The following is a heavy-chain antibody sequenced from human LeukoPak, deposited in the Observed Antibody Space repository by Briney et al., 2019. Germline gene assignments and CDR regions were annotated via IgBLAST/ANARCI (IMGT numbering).Heavy chain of an antibody. CDR3: ATITMIVVVITPYFQH. J-gene: IGHJ1*01. V-gene: IGHV3-48*01. D-gene: IGHD3-22*01. CDR1: GFTFSSYS. CDR2: ISSSSGNI. Sequence: GGTLRLSCAASGFTFSSYSMNWVRQAPGKGLEWVSYISSSSGNIYYADSVKGRFTISRDNSKNTLYLQMNSLRAEDTAVYYCATITMIVVVITPYFQHWGQGTLVTVSS.